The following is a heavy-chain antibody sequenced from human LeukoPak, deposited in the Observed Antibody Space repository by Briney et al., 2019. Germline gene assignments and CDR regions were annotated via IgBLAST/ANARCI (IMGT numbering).Heavy chain of an antibody. V-gene: IGHV4-38-2*02. J-gene: IGHJ4*02. D-gene: IGHD5-24*01. CDR3: ARLEMATIGIDY. Sequence: SETLSLTCTVSGYSISSGYYWSWIRQPPGKGLEWIGEINHSGSTNYNPSLKSRVTISVDTSKNQFSLKLSSVTAADTAVYYCARLEMATIGIDYWGQGTLVTVSS. CDR1: GYSISSGYY. CDR2: INHSGST.